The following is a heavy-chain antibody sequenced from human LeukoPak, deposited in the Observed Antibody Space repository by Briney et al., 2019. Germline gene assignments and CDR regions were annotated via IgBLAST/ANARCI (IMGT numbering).Heavy chain of an antibody. V-gene: IGHV3-74*01. CDR2: INSDGSST. D-gene: IGHD4-17*01. CDR1: GFTFSSYW. J-gene: IGHJ4*02. CDR3: ARDEEDYGDYAN. Sequence: GGSLRLSCAASGFTFSSYWMHWVRQAPGKGLVWVSRINSDGSSTSYADSVRGRFTISRDNAKNTLYLQMNSLRAEDTAVYYCARDEEDYGDYANWGQGTLVTVSS.